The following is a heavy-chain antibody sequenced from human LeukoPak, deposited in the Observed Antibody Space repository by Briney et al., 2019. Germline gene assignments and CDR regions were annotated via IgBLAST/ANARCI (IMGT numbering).Heavy chain of an antibody. CDR3: ARDGTMITDY. Sequence: GGSLRLSCAASGFTFSSYSMNWVRQAPGEGLEWVSSISSSSSYIYYADSVKGRFTISRDNAKNSLYLQMNSLRAEDTAVYYCARDGTMITDYWGQGTLVTVSS. CDR2: ISSSSSYI. V-gene: IGHV3-21*01. CDR1: GFTFSSYS. J-gene: IGHJ4*02. D-gene: IGHD3-22*01.